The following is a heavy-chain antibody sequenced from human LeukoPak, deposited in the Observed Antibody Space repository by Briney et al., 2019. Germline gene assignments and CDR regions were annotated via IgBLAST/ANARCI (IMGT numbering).Heavy chain of an antibody. V-gene: IGHV4-59*01. CDR2: IYYSGST. J-gene: IGHJ4*02. CDR1: GDSISGFY. Sequence: SETLSLTCTISGDSISGFYWSWIRQPPGKGLEWIGYIYYSGSTNYSPSLKSRVTISVDTSKNQFSLKLTSVTTADTAVYYCARVISSSSWSEYYFDYWGQGTLVTVSS. D-gene: IGHD6-13*01. CDR3: ARVISSSSWSEYYFDY.